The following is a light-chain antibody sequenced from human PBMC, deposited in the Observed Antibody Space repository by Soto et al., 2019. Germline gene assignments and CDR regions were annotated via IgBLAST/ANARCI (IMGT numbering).Light chain of an antibody. CDR1: SSDVGGYKY. Sequence: QSALTQPPSASGSPGQSVTNSCTGTSSDVGGYKYVSWYQQHPGKAPKLLIYEATQRPSGVPDRFSGSKSGNTASLTVSGLQAEDEADYYCSSYADSNNLLFGGGTKVTVL. CDR3: SSYADSNNLL. V-gene: IGLV2-8*01. J-gene: IGLJ3*02. CDR2: EAT.